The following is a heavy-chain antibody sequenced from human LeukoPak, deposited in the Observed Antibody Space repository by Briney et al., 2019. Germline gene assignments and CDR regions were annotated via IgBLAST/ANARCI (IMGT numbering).Heavy chain of an antibody. D-gene: IGHD3-16*01. CDR1: GFTFSSYW. J-gene: IGHJ3*01. CDR3: ARDYGDASDL. CDR2: INSDGGST. Sequence: GGSLRLSCAASGFTFSSYWMHWVRQAPGKGLVWVSHINSDGGSTTYADSVEGRFTISRDNTKNTLYLQMNSLRAEDTAVYSCARDYGDASDLWGQGTMVTVSS. V-gene: IGHV3-74*01.